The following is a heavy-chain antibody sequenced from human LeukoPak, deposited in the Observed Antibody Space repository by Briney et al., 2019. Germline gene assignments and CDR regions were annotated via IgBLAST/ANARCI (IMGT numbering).Heavy chain of an antibody. J-gene: IGHJ4*02. D-gene: IGHD2-15*01. CDR2: IRSKANSYAA. Sequence: GGSLRLSCAASGFTFSGSAMHWVRQASGKGLEWVGRIRSKANSYAAAYAASVKGRFTISRDDSKNTAYLQMNSLKTEDTAVYYCTRPRGGGGPQGDYWGQGTLVTVSS. CDR1: GFTFSGSA. CDR3: TRPRGGGGPQGDY. V-gene: IGHV3-73*01.